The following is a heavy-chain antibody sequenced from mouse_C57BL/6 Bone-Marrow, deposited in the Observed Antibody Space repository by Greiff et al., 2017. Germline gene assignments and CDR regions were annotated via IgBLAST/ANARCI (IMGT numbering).Heavy chain of an antibody. CDR2: ISNGGGST. CDR1: GFTFSDYY. CDR3: ARRCDPYYFDY. J-gene: IGHJ2*01. V-gene: IGHV5-12*01. Sequence: EVKLVESGGGLVQPGGSLKLSCAASGFTFSDYYMYWVRQTPEKRLEWVAYISNGGGSTYYPDTVKGRFTISRDNAKNTLYLQMSRLKSEDTAMYYCARRCDPYYFDYWGQGTTLTVSS. D-gene: IGHD2-13*01.